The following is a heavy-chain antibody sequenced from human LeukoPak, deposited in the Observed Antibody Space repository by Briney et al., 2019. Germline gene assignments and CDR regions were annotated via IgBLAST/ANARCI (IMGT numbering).Heavy chain of an antibody. J-gene: IGHJ4*02. Sequence: SETLSLTCAVYGGSFSGYYWSWIRQPPGKGLEWIGEINHSGSTNYNPSLKSRVTISVDTSKNQFSLKLSSVTAADTAVYYCARRVGSYGGTFDYWGQGTLVTVSS. CDR3: ARRVGSYGGTFDY. CDR2: INHSGST. CDR1: GGSFSGYY. V-gene: IGHV4-34*01. D-gene: IGHD1-26*01.